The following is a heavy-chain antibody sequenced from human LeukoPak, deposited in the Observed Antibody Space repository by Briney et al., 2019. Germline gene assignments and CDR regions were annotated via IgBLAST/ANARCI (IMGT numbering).Heavy chain of an antibody. CDR2: ISGSGGST. CDR1: GFTFSSYA. Sequence: PGGSLRLSCAASGFTFSSYAMSWVRQAPGKGLEWVSAISGSGGSTYYADSVKGRFTISRDNSKNTQYLQMNSLRAEDTAVYYCAKDRFGELLYDYWGQGTLVTVSS. CDR3: AKDRFGELLYDY. J-gene: IGHJ4*02. V-gene: IGHV3-23*01. D-gene: IGHD3-10*01.